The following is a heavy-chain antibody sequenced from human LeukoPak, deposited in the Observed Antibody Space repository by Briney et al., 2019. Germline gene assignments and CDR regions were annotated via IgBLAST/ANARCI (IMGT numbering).Heavy chain of an antibody. J-gene: IGHJ4*02. CDR1: GYTFTRYY. Sequence: ASEKVSCKASGYTFTRYYMHWVRHAPAQGLEWMGWINPNSGGTNYAQKFQGRVTMTRDTSISSAHMELRRLRYDDTGVYDCAREQTYYYGSGSYHPRNFDSWGQGTLVTVSS. CDR3: AREQTYYYGSGSYHPRNFDS. CDR2: INPNSGGT. D-gene: IGHD3-10*01. V-gene: IGHV1-2*02.